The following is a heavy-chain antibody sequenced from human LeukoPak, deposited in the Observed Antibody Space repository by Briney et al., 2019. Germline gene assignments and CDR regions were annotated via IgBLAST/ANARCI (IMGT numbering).Heavy chain of an antibody. CDR3: ARDHRRGYGHYYYYMDV. CDR1: GFTFSSYG. J-gene: IGHJ6*03. CDR2: IWYDGSNK. Sequence: GGSLRLSCAASGFTFSSYGMHWVRQAPGKGLEWVAVIWYDGSNKYYADSVKGRFTISRDNSKNTLYLQMNSLRAEDTAVYYCARDHRRGYGHYYYYMDVWGKGTTVTVSS. V-gene: IGHV3-33*01. D-gene: IGHD5-12*01.